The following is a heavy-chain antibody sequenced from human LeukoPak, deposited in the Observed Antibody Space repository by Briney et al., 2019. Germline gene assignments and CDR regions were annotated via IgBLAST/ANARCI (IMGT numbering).Heavy chain of an antibody. CDR1: GFTFSSYG. J-gene: IGHJ6*02. V-gene: IGHV3-33*08. CDR3: ARRRDCSSTSCAPYYFYGMDV. CDR2: IWYDGSNK. Sequence: QPGRSLRLSCAASGFTFSSYGMHWVRQAPGKGLEWVAVIWYDGSNKYYADSVKGRFTISRDNSKNTVYLQMNSLRAEDTAVYYCARRRDCSSTSCAPYYFYGMDVWGQGTTVTVSS. D-gene: IGHD2-2*01.